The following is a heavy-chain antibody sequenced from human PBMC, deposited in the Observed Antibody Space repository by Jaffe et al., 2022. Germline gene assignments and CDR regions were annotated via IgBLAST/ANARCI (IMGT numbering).Heavy chain of an antibody. D-gene: IGHD3-22*01. J-gene: IGHJ4*02. CDR2: ISSNGGST. CDR1: GFTFSSYA. Sequence: EVQLVESGGGLVQPGGSLRLSCAASGFTFSSYAMHWVRQAPGKGLEYVSAISSNGGSTYYANSVKGRFTISRDNSKNTLYLQMGSLRAEDMAVYYCARGNGRYYDSSGYCVDYWGQGTLVTVSS. CDR3: ARGNGRYYDSSGYCVDY. V-gene: IGHV3-64*01.